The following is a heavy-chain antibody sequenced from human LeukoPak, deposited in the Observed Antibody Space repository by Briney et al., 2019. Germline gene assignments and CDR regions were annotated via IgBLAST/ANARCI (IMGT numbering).Heavy chain of an antibody. CDR2: ISYDGSNK. Sequence: PGGSLRLSCAASGFTFSSYAMHWVRQAPGKGLEWVAVISYDGSNKYYADSVKGRFTISRDNSKNTLYLQMNSLRAEDTAVYYCASWAMTTVTSYNWFDPWGQGTLVTVSS. CDR1: GFTFSSYA. V-gene: IGHV3-30-3*01. CDR3: ASWAMTTVTSYNWFDP. J-gene: IGHJ5*02. D-gene: IGHD4-11*01.